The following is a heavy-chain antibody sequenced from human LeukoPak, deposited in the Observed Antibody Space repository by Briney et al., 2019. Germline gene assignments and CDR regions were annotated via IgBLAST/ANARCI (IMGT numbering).Heavy chain of an antibody. D-gene: IGHD3-10*01. J-gene: IGHJ4*02. V-gene: IGHV3-30-3*01. CDR3: AKGAPYYYGSGSYSYFDY. CDR1: GFTFSSYA. CDR2: ISYDGSNK. Sequence: SGGSLRLSCAASGFTFSSYAMHWVRQAPGKGLEWVAVISYDGSNKYYADSVKGRFTISRDNSKNTLYLQMNSLRAEDTAVYYCAKGAPYYYGSGSYSYFDYWGQGTLVTVSS.